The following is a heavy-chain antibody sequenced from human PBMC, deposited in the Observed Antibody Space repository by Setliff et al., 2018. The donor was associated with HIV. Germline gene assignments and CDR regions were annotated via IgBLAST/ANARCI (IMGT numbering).Heavy chain of an antibody. CDR1: GGSMNSGGYS. D-gene: IGHD2-8*01. CDR2: IYHSGSA. CDR3: ARYYCPTGECYGFDI. Sequence: PSETLSLTCAVSGGSMNSGGYSWSWIRQPPGKGLEWIGYIYHSGSAIYNPSLNSRVIISADRSKNQCSLKVNSVTAAETAVYYCARYYCPTGECYGFDIWGQGTRVTVS. V-gene: IGHV4-30-2*01. J-gene: IGHJ3*02.